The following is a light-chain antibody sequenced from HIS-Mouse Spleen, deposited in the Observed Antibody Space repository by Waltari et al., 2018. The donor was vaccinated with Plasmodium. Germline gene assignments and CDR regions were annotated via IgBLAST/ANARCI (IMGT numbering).Light chain of an antibody. CDR3: QQYNNWSFT. CDR2: GAS. V-gene: IGKV3-15*01. J-gene: IGKJ3*01. Sequence: EILMTHSPATLSLCPGERATLSGRARQSVSSNLAWYQQKPGQAPRLLIYGASTRATGIPARFSGSGSGTEFTLTISSLQSEDFAVYYCQQYNNWSFTFGPGTKVDIK. CDR1: QSVSSN.